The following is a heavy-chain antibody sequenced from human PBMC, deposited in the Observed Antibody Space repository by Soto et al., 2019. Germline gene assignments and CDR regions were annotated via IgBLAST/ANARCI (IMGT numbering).Heavy chain of an antibody. V-gene: IGHV3-23*01. CDR2: ITTRGART. J-gene: IGHJ4*02. D-gene: IGHD3-9*01. CDR1: GFTFNTYA. Sequence: LRLSCAASGFTFNTYAMTWVRQTPGKGLEWVSFITTRGARTYYADPVRGRFTISTDSSRNTLYLQMNSLRPDDTAVYFCARYRSDGSASFDSWGQGTRVTVSS. CDR3: ARYRSDGSASFDS.